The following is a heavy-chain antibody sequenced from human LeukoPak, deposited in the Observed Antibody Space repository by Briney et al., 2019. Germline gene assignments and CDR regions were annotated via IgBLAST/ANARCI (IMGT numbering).Heavy chain of an antibody. D-gene: IGHD3-10*01. J-gene: IGHJ4*02. Sequence: ASVKVSCKASGYTFTGYYMHWVRQAPGQGLEWMGWINPNSGGTNYAQKFQGWVTMTRDTSISTAYMELSRLRSDDTAVYYCARGTGLSPMVRGVNNPLLNDYWGQGTLVTVSS. CDR1: GYTFTGYY. V-gene: IGHV1-2*04. CDR2: INPNSGGT. CDR3: ARGTGLSPMVRGVNNPLLNDY.